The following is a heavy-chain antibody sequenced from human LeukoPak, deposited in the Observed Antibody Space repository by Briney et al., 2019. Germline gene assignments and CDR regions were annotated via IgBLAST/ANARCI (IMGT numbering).Heavy chain of an antibody. CDR1: GFTFSSYG. V-gene: IGHV3-30*18. Sequence: GRSLRLSCAASGFTFSSYGVHWVRQAPGKGLEWVAAISYDGSNKYYADSVKGRFTISRDNSKNTLYLQMNSLRAEDTAVYYCANHMTTVTPFDYWGQGTLVTVSS. CDR2: ISYDGSNK. CDR3: ANHMTTVTPFDY. J-gene: IGHJ4*02. D-gene: IGHD4-17*01.